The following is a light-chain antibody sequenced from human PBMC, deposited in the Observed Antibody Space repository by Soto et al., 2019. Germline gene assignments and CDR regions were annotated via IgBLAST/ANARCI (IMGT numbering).Light chain of an antibody. V-gene: IGKV1-5*01. CDR3: QQYNSYSWT. Sequence: DIQMTRSPCTLSASVGDRVTITCRASQSISSWLAWYQQKPGKAPKLLIYDASSLESGVPSRFSGSGSGTEFTLTISSLQPDDFATYYCQQYNSYSWTCGQGTKVDIK. CDR2: DAS. J-gene: IGKJ1*01. CDR1: QSISSW.